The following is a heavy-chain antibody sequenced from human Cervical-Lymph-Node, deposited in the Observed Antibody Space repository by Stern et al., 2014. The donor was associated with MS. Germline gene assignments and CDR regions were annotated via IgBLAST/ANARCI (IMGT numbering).Heavy chain of an antibody. J-gene: IGHJ4*02. D-gene: IGHD2-2*01. CDR1: GGSVSSGSYY. V-gene: IGHV4-61*01. CDR2: IYYSGST. CDR3: ARAPVYCSSTSCYSLDY. Sequence: QVQLQESGPGLVKPSETLSLTCTVSGGSVSSGSYYWSWIRQPPGKGLEWIGYIYYSGSTNYNPSLKSRVTISVDTSKNQFSLKLSSVTAADTAVYYCARAPVYCSSTSCYSLDYWGQGTLVTVSS.